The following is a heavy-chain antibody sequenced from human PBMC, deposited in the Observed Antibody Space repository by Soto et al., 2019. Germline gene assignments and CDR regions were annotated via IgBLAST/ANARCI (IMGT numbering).Heavy chain of an antibody. CDR3: ATVGYCSSTSCQTRYYYYGMDV. J-gene: IGHJ6*02. V-gene: IGHV3-11*01. CDR2: ISRSGSDI. D-gene: IGHD2-2*03. CDR1: GFTFSDYS. Sequence: GGSLRLTCAASGFTFSDYSMNWVRQAPGKGLEWVSYISRSGSDIYYADSVKGRFTISRDNAKNSLFLQMNSLRAEDTAVYYCATVGYCSSTSCQTRYYYYGMDVWGQGTTVTVSS.